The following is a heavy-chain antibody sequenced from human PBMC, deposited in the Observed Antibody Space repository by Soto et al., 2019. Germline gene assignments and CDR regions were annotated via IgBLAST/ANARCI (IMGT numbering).Heavy chain of an antibody. CDR3: ARGFNGSSDY. CDR2: INGGDGKM. D-gene: IGHD3-10*01. CDR1: GYTFSIHA. Sequence: SEKVSCKASGYTFSIHAIHCVRQAPGQTLGGMGWINGGDGKMEYSQSSQGRVTLTRDTSTTTDYMELNTLTSEDTAVYFCARGFNGSSDYWGQGTLVTVSS. J-gene: IGHJ4*02. V-gene: IGHV1-3*01.